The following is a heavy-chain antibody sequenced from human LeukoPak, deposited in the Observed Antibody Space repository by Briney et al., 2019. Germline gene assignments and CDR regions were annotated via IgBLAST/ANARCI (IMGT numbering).Heavy chain of an antibody. V-gene: IGHV4-59*12. CDR1: GGSISSSY. J-gene: IGHJ4*02. D-gene: IGHD3-10*01. CDR3: AREPIYYGSGSYSPLFDY. CDR2: IYYTGST. Sequence: SETLSLTCTVSGGSISSSYLSWIRQPPGKGLEWIGYIYYTGSTNYNPSLKSRVTISVDTSKNQFSLKLSSVTAADTAVYYCAREPIYYGSGSYSPLFDYWGQGTLVTVSS.